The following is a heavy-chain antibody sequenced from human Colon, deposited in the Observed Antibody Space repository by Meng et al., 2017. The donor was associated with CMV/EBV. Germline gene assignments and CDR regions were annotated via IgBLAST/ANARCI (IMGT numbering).Heavy chain of an antibody. CDR1: GYTFTSYD. V-gene: IGHV1-8*01. D-gene: IGHD2-15*01. Sequence: ASVKVSCKASGYTFTSYDIHWVRQATGQGLEWMGWMNPNSGNTGYAQKFQGRVTMTRNTSISTAYMELSSLRSEDTAVYYCARARAAPYNWFDPWGQGTLVTVSS. J-gene: IGHJ5*02. CDR3: ARARAAPYNWFDP. CDR2: MNPNSGNT.